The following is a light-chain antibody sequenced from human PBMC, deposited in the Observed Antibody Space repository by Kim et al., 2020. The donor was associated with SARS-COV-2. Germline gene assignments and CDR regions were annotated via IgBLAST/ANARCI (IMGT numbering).Light chain of an antibody. J-gene: IGKJ2*01. V-gene: IGKV3-11*01. CDR3: QQRSNWPYT. CDR1: QSVSSY. CDR2: DAS. Sequence: SWPPGKRATLSCRASQSVSSYLAWYQQKPGQAPRLLIYDASNRATGIPARFSGSGSGTDFTLTISSLEPEDFAVYYCQQRSNWPYTFGQGTKLEI.